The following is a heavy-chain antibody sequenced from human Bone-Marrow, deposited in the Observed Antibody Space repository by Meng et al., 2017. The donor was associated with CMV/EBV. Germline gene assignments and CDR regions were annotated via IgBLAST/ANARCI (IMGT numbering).Heavy chain of an antibody. V-gene: IGHV4-31*03. CDR3: ARGNTRMGSWFDP. CDR1: GGSISSGGYY. CDR2: IYDSGST. Sequence: SETLSLTCSVSGGSISSGGYYWSWIRQHPGKGLEWIGYIYDSGSTYYNPSLKSRVTISEQTSKNRFSLKLSSVTAADMAVYYCARGNTRMGSWFDPWGQGTLVTVSS. J-gene: IGHJ5*02. D-gene: IGHD3-16*01.